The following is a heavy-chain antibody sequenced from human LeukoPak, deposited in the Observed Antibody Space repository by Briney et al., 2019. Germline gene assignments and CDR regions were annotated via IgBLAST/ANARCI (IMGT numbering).Heavy chain of an antibody. J-gene: IGHJ4*02. Sequence: GGSLRLSCAASGFTFSSYSMNWVRQAPGKGLEWVSSISSSSSYIYYADSVKGRFTISRDNAKNSLYLQMNSLRAEDTAVYYSASNLYPFGYYYGSGSYYNFDYWGQGTLVTVSS. V-gene: IGHV3-21*01. CDR3: ASNLYPFGYYYGSGSYYNFDY. CDR1: GFTFSSYS. D-gene: IGHD3-10*01. CDR2: ISSSSSYI.